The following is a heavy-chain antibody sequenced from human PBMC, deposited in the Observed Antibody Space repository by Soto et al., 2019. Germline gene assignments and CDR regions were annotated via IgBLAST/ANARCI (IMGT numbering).Heavy chain of an antibody. CDR1: GDSISTFY. D-gene: IGHD3-22*01. CDR2: VYYTGST. V-gene: IGHV4-59*01. CDR3: ARGRTVRTYADASSDYFYFFDY. J-gene: IGHJ4*02. Sequence: SETLSLTCTVSGDSISTFYWGWMRQSPGKELEWIGYVYYTGSTNYNPSLKSRVTISVDRSKNQFSLKLTSANAADTAVYYCARGRTVRTYADASSDYFYFFDYWGQGTPVTVSS.